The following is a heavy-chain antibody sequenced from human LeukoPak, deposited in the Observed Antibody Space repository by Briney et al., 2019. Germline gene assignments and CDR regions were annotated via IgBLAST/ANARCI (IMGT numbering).Heavy chain of an antibody. CDR2: INHSGST. V-gene: IGHV4-34*01. Sequence: SETLSLTCAVYGGSFSGYYWSWIRRPPGKGLEWIGEINHSGSTNYNPSLKSRVTISVDTSKNQFSLKLSSVTAADTAVYYCSLGYCSGGSCYPSWFDPWGQGTLVTVSS. J-gene: IGHJ5*02. CDR3: SLGYCSGGSCYPSWFDP. D-gene: IGHD2-15*01. CDR1: GGSFSGYY.